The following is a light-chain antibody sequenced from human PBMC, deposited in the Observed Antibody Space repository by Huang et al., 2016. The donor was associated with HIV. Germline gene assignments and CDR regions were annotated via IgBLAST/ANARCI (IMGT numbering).Light chain of an antibody. CDR2: GAS. V-gene: IGKV3-15*01. CDR1: QNIVSS. Sequence: EVVMTQSPATLSVFPGGRATLSCRASQNIVSSFAGYQQKPGQTPRLLVYGASTRAAGIPARCNGSGAETEFTLTISSLQSEDFAVYYCQQYYDWPPLTFGGGTEVEI. CDR3: QQYYDWPPLT. J-gene: IGKJ4*01.